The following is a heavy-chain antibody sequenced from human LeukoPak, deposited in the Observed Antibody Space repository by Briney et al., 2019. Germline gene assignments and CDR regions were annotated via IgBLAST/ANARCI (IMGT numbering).Heavy chain of an antibody. CDR3: ARQRQHAFDI. Sequence: GESLKISCKGSGYSFSNYWIGWVRQMPGKGLEWMGIIYPADSDIRYSPSFQGQVTISADKSISTAYLQWSSLKASDTAMYYCARQRQHAFDIWGQGTMVTVSS. J-gene: IGHJ3*02. D-gene: IGHD6-13*01. V-gene: IGHV5-51*01. CDR2: IYPADSDI. CDR1: GYSFSNYW.